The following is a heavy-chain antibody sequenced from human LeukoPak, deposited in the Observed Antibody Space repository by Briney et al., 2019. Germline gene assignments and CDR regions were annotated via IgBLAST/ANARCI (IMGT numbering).Heavy chain of an antibody. V-gene: IGHV3-20*04. J-gene: IGHJ4*02. CDR3: ARGGYGSGSPCY. Sequence: GGSLRLSCAASGFNFGDYGMSWVRQVPGKGLEWVSAINWNGGSTGYADSVKGRFTISRDNAKNSLYLQMNSLRVEDTALYYCARGGYGSGSPCYWGQGTLVTVSS. CDR2: INWNGGST. CDR1: GFNFGDYG. D-gene: IGHD3-10*01.